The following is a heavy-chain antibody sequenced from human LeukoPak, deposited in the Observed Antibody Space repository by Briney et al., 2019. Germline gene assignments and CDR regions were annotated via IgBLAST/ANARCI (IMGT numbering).Heavy chain of an antibody. Sequence: ASVKVSCKASGYTFTGYYMHRVRQPPGQGLEWMGWINPNSGGTNYAQKFQGRVTMTRATSISTTYMELSRLRSDDTAVYYCARGGGYCSGGSCQPYYYYYYMDVWGKGTTVTVSS. J-gene: IGHJ6*03. D-gene: IGHD2-15*01. CDR1: GYTFTGYY. CDR2: INPNSGGT. V-gene: IGHV1-2*02. CDR3: ARGGGYCSGGSCQPYYYYYYMDV.